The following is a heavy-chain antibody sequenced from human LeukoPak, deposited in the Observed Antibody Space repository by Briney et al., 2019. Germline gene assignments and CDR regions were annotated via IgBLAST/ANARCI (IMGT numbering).Heavy chain of an antibody. CDR3: ARVLGSGWQKVVDY. V-gene: IGHV1-18*01. CDR2: ISAYNGNT. Sequence: ASVKVSCKASGYTFTSYGISWVRQAPGQGLEWMGWISAYNGNTNYAQKLQGRVTMTTDTSTSTAYMELRSLRSDDTAVCYCARVLGSGWQKVVDYWGQGTLVTVSS. D-gene: IGHD6-19*01. CDR1: GYTFTSYG. J-gene: IGHJ4*02.